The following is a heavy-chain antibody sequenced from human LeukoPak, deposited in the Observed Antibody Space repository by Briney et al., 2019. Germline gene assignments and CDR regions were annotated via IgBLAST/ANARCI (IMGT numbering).Heavy chain of an antibody. CDR3: ARRGSGKAFDY. D-gene: IGHD1-26*01. Sequence: SETLSLTCTVSVGSISSYYWYWIRQPAGKGLEWIGRIYTSGSTNYNSSLKSRVTMSVDTSKNQFSLKLSSVTAADTAVYYCARRGSGKAFDYWGQGTPVTVSS. V-gene: IGHV4-4*07. CDR2: IYTSGST. CDR1: VGSISSYY. J-gene: IGHJ4*02.